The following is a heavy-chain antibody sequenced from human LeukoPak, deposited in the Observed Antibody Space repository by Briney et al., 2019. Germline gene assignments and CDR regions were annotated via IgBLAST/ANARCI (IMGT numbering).Heavy chain of an antibody. CDR1: GGSISSSSYY. D-gene: IGHD1-20*01. J-gene: IGHJ3*02. Sequence: SETLSLTCTVSGGSISSSSYYWGWIRQPPGKGLEWIGSIYYSGSTYYNPSLKSRVTISVDTSKNQFSLKLSSVTAADTAVYYCARDLYNWNERGAFDIWGQGTMVTVSS. CDR3: ARDLYNWNERGAFDI. V-gene: IGHV4-39*07. CDR2: IYYSGST.